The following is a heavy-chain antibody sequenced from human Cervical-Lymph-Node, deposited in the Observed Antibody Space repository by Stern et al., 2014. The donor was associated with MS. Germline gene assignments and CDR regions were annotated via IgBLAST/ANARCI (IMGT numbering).Heavy chain of an antibody. Sequence: QLQLQESGPGLVKPSETLSLTCTVSGDSISSYYWSWIRQSPGKGLEWIGNINYRGTTNYNSSLKSRVTFSLDTSRNQFSLKLNSVTAADTAVYYCARKPQLGSEFDPWGQGTLVTVSS. CDR2: INYRGTT. J-gene: IGHJ5*02. CDR1: GDSISSYY. V-gene: IGHV4-59*01. D-gene: IGHD3-16*01. CDR3: ARKPQLGSEFDP.